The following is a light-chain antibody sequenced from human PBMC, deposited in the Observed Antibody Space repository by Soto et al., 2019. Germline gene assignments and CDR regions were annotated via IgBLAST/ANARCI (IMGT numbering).Light chain of an antibody. Sequence: QSALTQPASVSGSPGQSITISCTGTNSDIGGYNYVSWYQQHPGKAPKLMIYEVSNRPSGVSNRFSGSKSGNTASLTISGLQAEDEADYYCSSYTSNSTYVFGTGTKVTVL. CDR1: NSDIGGYNY. V-gene: IGLV2-14*01. CDR3: SSYTSNSTYV. J-gene: IGLJ1*01. CDR2: EVS.